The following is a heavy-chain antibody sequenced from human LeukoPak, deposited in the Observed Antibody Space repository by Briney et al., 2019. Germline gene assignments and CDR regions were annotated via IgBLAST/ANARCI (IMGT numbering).Heavy chain of an antibody. CDR1: GYTFTSYD. Sequence: GASVKVSCKASGYTFTSYDINWVRQATGQGLEWMGWMNPNSGNTGYAQKFQGRVTMTRNTSISTAYMELSSLRSEDTAVYYCARQGEYYYDSSGYYHPFDYWGQGTLVTVSS. CDR2: MNPNSGNT. V-gene: IGHV1-8*01. D-gene: IGHD3-22*01. J-gene: IGHJ4*02. CDR3: ARQGEYYYDSSGYYHPFDY.